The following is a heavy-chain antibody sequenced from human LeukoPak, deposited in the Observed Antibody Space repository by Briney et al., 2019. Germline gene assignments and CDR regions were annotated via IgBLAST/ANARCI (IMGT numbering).Heavy chain of an antibody. V-gene: IGHV4-61*02. J-gene: IGHJ4*02. CDR2: IYTSGTT. D-gene: IGHD3-9*01. Sequence: PSETLPLTCTVSGVSIRSGSYYWSWIRQPAGKGLEWIGRIYTSGTTNYNPSLKSRVTISVGTSKSQFSLKLSSVTAADTAVYYCAREVSDYDILTGWIDYWGQGALVSVSS. CDR3: AREVSDYDILTGWIDY. CDR1: GVSIRSGSYY.